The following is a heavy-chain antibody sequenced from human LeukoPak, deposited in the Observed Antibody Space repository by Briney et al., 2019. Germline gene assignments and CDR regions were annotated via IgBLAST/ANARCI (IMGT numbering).Heavy chain of an antibody. CDR2: MNQDGSEK. D-gene: IGHD1-26*01. CDR3: ATGWAAHDY. Sequence: PGGSLRLSCAASGLTFSTYWMSWVRRAPGKGLEWVANMNQDGSEKYYVDSVKGRFTISRDNAKSSLYLQMNSLRAEDTAVYYCATGWAAHDYWGQGTLSPSPQ. J-gene: IGHJ4*02. V-gene: IGHV3-7*01. CDR1: GLTFSTYW.